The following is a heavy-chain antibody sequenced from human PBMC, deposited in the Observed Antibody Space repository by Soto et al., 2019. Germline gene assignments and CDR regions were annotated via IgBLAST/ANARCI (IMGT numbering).Heavy chain of an antibody. J-gene: IGHJ1*01. CDR3: AKSGRQFASKIGYYFFAT. CDR2: VRGSVSGP. D-gene: IGHD2-15*01. V-gene: IGHV3-23*01. Sequence: PGGSLRLSCVDSDIIFSSYALSWVRQAPGKGLEWVSTVRGSVSGPVYADSVKGRFTISRDDSKNTVYLQMDSLRAEDTAIYYCAKSGRQFASKIGYYFFATWGEGTLVPVSP. CDR1: DIIFSSYA.